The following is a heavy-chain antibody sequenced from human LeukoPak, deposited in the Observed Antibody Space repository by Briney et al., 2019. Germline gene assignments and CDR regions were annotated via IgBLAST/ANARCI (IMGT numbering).Heavy chain of an antibody. CDR3: AREHPHSPAFDI. Sequence: SETLSLTCTVSGGSISSYYWSWIWQPAGKGLEWIGRIYTSGSTNYNPSLKSRVTMSVDTSKNQFSLKLSSVTAADTAVYYCAREHPHSPAFDIWGQGTMVTVSS. V-gene: IGHV4-4*07. CDR2: IYTSGST. D-gene: IGHD3-3*02. J-gene: IGHJ3*02. CDR1: GGSISSYY.